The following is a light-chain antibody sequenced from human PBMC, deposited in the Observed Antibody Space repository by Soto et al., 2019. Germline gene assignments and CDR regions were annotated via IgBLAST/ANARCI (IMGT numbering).Light chain of an antibody. V-gene: IGLV2-11*01. CDR2: DVN. J-gene: IGLJ3*02. CDR1: SSDVGGHNY. CDR3: CSYAGSHTPWV. Sequence: QSVLTQPRSVSGSPGQSVTISCTGTSSDVGGHNYVSWYQQHPGKAPKLMIYDVNKWPSGVPDRFSGSKSGNTASLTISGLQAEDEADYHCCSYAGSHTPWVFGGGTKVTVL.